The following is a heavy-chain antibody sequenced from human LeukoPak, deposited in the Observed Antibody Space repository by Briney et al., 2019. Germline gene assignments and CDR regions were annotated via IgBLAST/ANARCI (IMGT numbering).Heavy chain of an antibody. J-gene: IGHJ4*02. D-gene: IGHD3-9*01. CDR1: GFTFSSYA. CDR2: ISSNGGST. CDR3: VKSYYDILTGYSPLGGYFDY. V-gene: IGHV3-64D*08. Sequence: GGSLRLSCSASGFTFSSYAMHWVRQAPGKGVECVSAISSNGGSTYYADSVKGRFTISRDNPKNTLYLQMSSLRAEDTAVYYCVKSYYDILTGYSPLGGYFDYWGQGTLVTVSS.